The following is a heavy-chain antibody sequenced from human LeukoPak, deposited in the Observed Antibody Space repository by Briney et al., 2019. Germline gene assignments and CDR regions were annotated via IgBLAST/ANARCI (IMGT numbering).Heavy chain of an antibody. CDR1: GGSISSGGYS. D-gene: IGHD4-17*01. V-gene: IGHV4-30-2*01. CDR2: IYHSGST. Sequence: SETLSLTCAVSGGSISSGGYSWSWIRQPPGKGLEWIGYIYHSGSTYYNPPLKSRVTISVDRSKNQFSLKLSSVTAADTAVYYCARETGPYGIDIWGQGTMVTVSS. CDR3: ARETGPYGIDI. J-gene: IGHJ3*02.